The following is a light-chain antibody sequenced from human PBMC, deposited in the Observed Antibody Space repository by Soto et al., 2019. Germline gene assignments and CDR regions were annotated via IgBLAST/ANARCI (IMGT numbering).Light chain of an antibody. CDR2: AVS. V-gene: IGKV1-39*01. CDR3: QQSYGTLFS. Sequence: DIQMTQSPSSLFASVGDRVTITCRASQTIIRYLNWYQQKPGGAPNLLIYAVSSFQSGVPSRFSGSGSGTEFTLTISSLQPEDSATYYCQQSYGTLFSFGPGTKVQIK. J-gene: IGKJ3*01. CDR1: QTIIRY.